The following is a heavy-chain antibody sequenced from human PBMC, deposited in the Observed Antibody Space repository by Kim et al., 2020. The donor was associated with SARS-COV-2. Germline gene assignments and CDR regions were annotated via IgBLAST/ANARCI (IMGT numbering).Heavy chain of an antibody. J-gene: IGHJ4*02. CDR1: GGSVSSGSYY. CDR3: ARGPRDGYNYGVIDY. Sequence: SETLSLTCTVSGGSVSSGSYYWSWIRQPPGKGLEWIGYMYNSGSTNYNPSLKSRVTISVDTSKNQFSLKLSSVIAADTAVYFCARGPRDGYNYGVIDYWGQGTLVTVSS. V-gene: IGHV4-61*01. D-gene: IGHD3-10*01. CDR2: MYNSGST.